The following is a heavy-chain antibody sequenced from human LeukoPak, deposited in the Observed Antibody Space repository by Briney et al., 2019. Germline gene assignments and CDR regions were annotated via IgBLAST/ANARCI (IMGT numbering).Heavy chain of an antibody. J-gene: IGHJ1*01. V-gene: IGHV3-7*01. CDR2: IKQDGSEK. CDR1: GFTFSSYW. Sequence: PGGSLRLSCAASGFTFSSYWMSWVRQAPGKGLEWVANIKQDGSEKYYVDSVKGRFTISRDNAKNSLYLQMNSLRAEDTAVYYCAREDRHYYDSSGYYYVRDVMRYFQHWGQGTLVTVSS. D-gene: IGHD3-22*01. CDR3: AREDRHYYDSSGYYYVRDVMRYFQH.